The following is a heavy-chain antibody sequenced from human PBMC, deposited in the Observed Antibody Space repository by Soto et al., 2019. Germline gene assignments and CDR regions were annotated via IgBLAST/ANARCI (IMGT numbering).Heavy chain of an antibody. D-gene: IGHD2-8*01. V-gene: IGHV5-10-1*01. CDR2: IDPSASYT. Sequence: XSLSISSQGSGYSFPSYWSRWVRQLPGKGLDWMGRIDPSASYTNYRPSFQGHVTISVDKSISTAYLQWSSLKASATAMYYCARLTSGSTNVLSRFDYWGQGSLVTVSS. CDR3: ARLTSGSTNVLSRFDY. CDR1: GYSFPSYW. J-gene: IGHJ4*02.